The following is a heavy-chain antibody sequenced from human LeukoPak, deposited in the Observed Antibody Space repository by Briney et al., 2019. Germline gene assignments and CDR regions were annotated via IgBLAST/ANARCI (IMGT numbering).Heavy chain of an antibody. V-gene: IGHV1-2*02. Sequence: ASVKVSCKASGYTFTGYYMHWVRQAPGQGLEWMGWINPNSGGTNYAQKFQGRVTMTRDTSISTAYMELSRLRSDDTAVYYCARVSRSAPYCSGGSCYSIPDFWGQGTLVTVSS. D-gene: IGHD2-15*01. CDR2: INPNSGGT. J-gene: IGHJ4*02. CDR3: ARVSRSAPYCSGGSCYSIPDF. CDR1: GYTFTGYY.